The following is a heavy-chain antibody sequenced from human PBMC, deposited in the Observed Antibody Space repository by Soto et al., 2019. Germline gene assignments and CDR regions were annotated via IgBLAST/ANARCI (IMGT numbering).Heavy chain of an antibody. D-gene: IGHD6-13*01. CDR2: IYNSGST. Sequence: SETLSLTCTVSGGSISTYYWSWIRQPPGKGLEWVGYIYNSGSTNYNPSLKSRVTISVDTSRKQFSLRLISVTAADTAVYYCARALPYSSTWSFDYWGQGSLVTVSS. CDR1: GGSISTYY. J-gene: IGHJ4*02. V-gene: IGHV4-59*01. CDR3: ARALPYSSTWSFDY.